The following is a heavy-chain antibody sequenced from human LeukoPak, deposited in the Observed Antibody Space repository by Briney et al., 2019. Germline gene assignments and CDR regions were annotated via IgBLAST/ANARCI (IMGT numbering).Heavy chain of an antibody. V-gene: IGHV3-53*04. CDR1: GFTVSSNY. Sequence: QPGGSLRLSCAASGFTVSSNYMSWVRQAPGKGLEWVSVIYSGGSTYYADSVKGRFTISRHNFKNTLYLQMNSLRAKDTAVYYCARGHRGYSADYWGQGTLVTVSS. CDR3: ARGHRGYSADY. CDR2: IYSGGST. D-gene: IGHD5-18*01. J-gene: IGHJ4*02.